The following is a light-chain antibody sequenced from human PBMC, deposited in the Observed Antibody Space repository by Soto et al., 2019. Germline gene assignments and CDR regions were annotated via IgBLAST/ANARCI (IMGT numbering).Light chain of an antibody. Sequence: DIQMTQSPSSLSASVGDRVTITCRASQSISYYLNWYQQKPGKAPKLLIYDASSLQSGVPSRFSGSGSGTEFTLTISSLQPEDFATYYCQQSDSTSFTFGPGTKVDIK. CDR2: DAS. CDR1: QSISYY. CDR3: QQSDSTSFT. V-gene: IGKV1-39*01. J-gene: IGKJ3*01.